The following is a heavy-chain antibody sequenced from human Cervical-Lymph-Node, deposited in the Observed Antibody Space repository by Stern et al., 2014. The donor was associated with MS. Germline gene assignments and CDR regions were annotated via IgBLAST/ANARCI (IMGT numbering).Heavy chain of an antibody. Sequence: VQLVQSGAELIRPGESLKISCKGSGYKFSIYWIAWVRQMPGKGLEWMWIIYPGDSETRYSPSFQGQVPMSSDKSTSTAYLQWSSLNASDTAMYFCARQTTAWASDVWGQGTLVTVSS. J-gene: IGHJ4*02. CDR2: IYPGDSET. D-gene: IGHD1-14*01. V-gene: IGHV5-51*01. CDR3: ARQTTAWASDV. CDR1: GYKFSIYW.